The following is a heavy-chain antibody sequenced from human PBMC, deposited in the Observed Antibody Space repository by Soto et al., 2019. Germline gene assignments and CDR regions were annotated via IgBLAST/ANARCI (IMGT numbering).Heavy chain of an antibody. V-gene: IGHV3-23*01. J-gene: IGHJ6*02. CDR3: ASHVTFYYCCGMDV. CDR2: VSGSGGST. Sequence: EVQLLEAGGGLVQPGGSLRLSCAASGFTFSSYAMSWVRQAPGKGLEWVSAVSGSGGSTYYAYSVKGRFTSCRDNSKNTLYLQMISLRAEDTDVYYCASHVTFYYCCGMDVWGQGTTVTVSS. CDR1: GFTFSSYA.